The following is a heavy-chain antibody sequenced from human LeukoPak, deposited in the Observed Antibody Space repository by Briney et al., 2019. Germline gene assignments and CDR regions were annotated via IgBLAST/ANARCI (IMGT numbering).Heavy chain of an antibody. CDR2: MNPNSGNT. D-gene: IGHD1-26*01. V-gene: IGHV1-8*01. Sequence: GASVKVSCKASGYTFTSYDINWVRQATGQGLEWMGWMNPNSGNTGYAQKFQGRVTMTRNTSISTAYMELSSLRSEDTAVYYCARDKWELLQLDYWGQGTLVTVSS. J-gene: IGHJ4*02. CDR1: GYTFTSYD. CDR3: ARDKWELLQLDY.